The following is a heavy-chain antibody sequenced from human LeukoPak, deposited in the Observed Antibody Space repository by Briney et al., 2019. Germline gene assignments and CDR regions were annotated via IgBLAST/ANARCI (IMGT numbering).Heavy chain of an antibody. Sequence: PGRSLRLSCAASGLTFSSYGMHWVRQAPGKGLEWVAVIWYDGSNKYYADSVKGRFTISRDNSKNTLYLQMNSLRAEDTAVYYCARDEGDSSGWSPGYWGQGTLVTVSS. D-gene: IGHD6-19*01. V-gene: IGHV3-33*01. CDR1: GLTFSSYG. CDR3: ARDEGDSSGWSPGY. CDR2: IWYDGSNK. J-gene: IGHJ4*02.